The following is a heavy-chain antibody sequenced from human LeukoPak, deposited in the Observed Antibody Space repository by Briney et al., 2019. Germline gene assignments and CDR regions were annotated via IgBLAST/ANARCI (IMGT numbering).Heavy chain of an antibody. CDR3: AAQPCINGICYLDY. Sequence: PGGSLRLSCTASGFTFSDHAMHWVRQAPGKGLEWVTVISYHARDQFYADSVKGRFTVSRDNSRNTLYLQMNSLRAEDSAVYYCAAQPCINGICYLDYWGQGTLVTVPS. J-gene: IGHJ4*02. V-gene: IGHV3-30*04. CDR2: ISYHARDQ. CDR1: GFTFSDHA. D-gene: IGHD2-8*01.